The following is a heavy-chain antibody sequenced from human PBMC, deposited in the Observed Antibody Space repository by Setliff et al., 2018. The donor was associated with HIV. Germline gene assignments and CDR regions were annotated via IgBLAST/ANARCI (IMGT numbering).Heavy chain of an antibody. Sequence: SETLSLTCTVTGGSISSGGFYWTWIRQHPGKGLEWIGYIYNTGSTYHSPSLESRAAIPLDTSKNQFSLKVNSVTAADTAVYYCARDGRYSFGYNWFDPWGQGTLVTVSS. CDR3: ARDGRYSFGYNWFDP. V-gene: IGHV4-31*03. CDR2: IYNTGST. D-gene: IGHD5-18*01. CDR1: GGSISSGGFY. J-gene: IGHJ5*02.